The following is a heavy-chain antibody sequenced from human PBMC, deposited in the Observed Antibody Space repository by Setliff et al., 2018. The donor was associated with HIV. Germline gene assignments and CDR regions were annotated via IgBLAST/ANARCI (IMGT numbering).Heavy chain of an antibody. J-gene: IGHJ4*02. CDR1: GFTFSTYG. Sequence: PGGSLRLSCAASGFTFSTYGMYWVRQAPGKGLEWVAVIWYDGSNKYYADSVKGRFTISRDNAKNSLYLQMNSLRAEDTAEYYCAKLAPSYSSGKDDLWGQGTLVTVSS. CDR3: AKLAPSYSSGKDDL. D-gene: IGHD6-19*01. V-gene: IGHV3-33*06. CDR2: IWYDGSNK.